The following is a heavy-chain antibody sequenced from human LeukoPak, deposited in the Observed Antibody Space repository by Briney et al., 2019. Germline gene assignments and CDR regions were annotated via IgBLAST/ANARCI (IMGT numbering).Heavy chain of an antibody. J-gene: IGHJ5*02. CDR2: IYSGGST. V-gene: IGHV3-66*04. CDR3: ARLDYGDTGWFDP. CDR1: GFTVSSNY. D-gene: IGHD4-17*01. Sequence: PGGTLRLSCAASGFTVSSNYMSWVRQAPGKGLEWVSVIYSGGSTYYADSVKGRFTISRDNSKNTLYLQMNSLRAEDTAVYYCARLDYGDTGWFDPWAREPWSPSPQ.